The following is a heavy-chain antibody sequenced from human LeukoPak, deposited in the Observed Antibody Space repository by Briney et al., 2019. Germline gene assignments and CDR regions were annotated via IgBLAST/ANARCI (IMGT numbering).Heavy chain of an antibody. J-gene: IGHJ4*02. D-gene: IGHD1-26*01. CDR3: AKGLMGATPYYFDY. CDR2: TNTDGSST. CDR1: GFTFSSYW. Sequence: PGGSLRLSYAASGFTFSSYWMHWVRQAPGKGLVWVSRTNTDGSSTTYADSVKGRFTISRDNAKNTLYLQMNSLRADDTAVYYCAKGLMGATPYYFDYWGQGTLVTVSS. V-gene: IGHV3-74*01.